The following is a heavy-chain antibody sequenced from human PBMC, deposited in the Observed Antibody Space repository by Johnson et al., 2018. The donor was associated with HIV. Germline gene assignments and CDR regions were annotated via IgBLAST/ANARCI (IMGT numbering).Heavy chain of an antibody. CDR3: ARDAPNFFDSSGVRDDAFDI. CDR1: GFTFSSYA. Sequence: QMHLVESGGGVVQPGRSLRLSCAASGFTFSSYAMHWVRQAPGKGLEWVAVISYDGSNKYYADSVKGRFTISRDNSKNTLYLQMNSLRAEDTAVYYCARDAPNFFDSSGVRDDAFDIWGPGTMVTVSS. V-gene: IGHV3-30-3*01. J-gene: IGHJ3*02. CDR2: ISYDGSNK. D-gene: IGHD3-22*01.